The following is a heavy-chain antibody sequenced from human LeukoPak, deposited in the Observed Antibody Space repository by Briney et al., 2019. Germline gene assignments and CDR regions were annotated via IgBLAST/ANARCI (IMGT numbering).Heavy chain of an antibody. CDR3: ARVSGTMVRGVTIYYYYYGMDV. D-gene: IGHD3-10*01. J-gene: IGHJ6*02. CDR2: INHSGST. V-gene: IGHV4-34*01. Sequence: SETLSLTCAVYGGSFSGYYWSWIRQPPGKGLEWIWEINHSGSTNYNPSLKSRVTISVDTSKNQFSLKLSSVTAADTAVYYCARVSGTMVRGVTIYYYYYGMDVWGQGTTVTVSS. CDR1: GGSFSGYY.